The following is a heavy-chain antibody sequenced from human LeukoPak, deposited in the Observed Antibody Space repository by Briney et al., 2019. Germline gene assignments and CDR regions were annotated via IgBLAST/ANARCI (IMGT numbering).Heavy chain of an antibody. CDR1: GGSFSGYY. V-gene: IGHV4-34*01. Sequence: SETLSLTCAVYGGSFSGYYWSWIRQPPGKGLEWIGEINHSGSTNYNPSLKSRVTISVDTSKNQFSLKLSSVTAADTAVYYCARGRGLELPNYFYYYMDVWGKGTTVTVSS. CDR3: ARGRGLELPNYFYYYMDV. D-gene: IGHD1-7*01. J-gene: IGHJ6*03. CDR2: INHSGST.